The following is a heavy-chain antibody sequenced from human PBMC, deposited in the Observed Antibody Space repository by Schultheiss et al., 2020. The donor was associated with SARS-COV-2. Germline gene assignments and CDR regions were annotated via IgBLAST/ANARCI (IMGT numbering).Heavy chain of an antibody. CDR2: IWNDGSNK. J-gene: IGHJ6*02. Sequence: GGSLRLSCAASGFTFTSYGMHWVRQAPGKGLEWVATIWNDGSNKLYADSVKGRFTISRDNSKNTLYLQMNSLRAEDTAVYYCARDRATMIVVVNPYYYYGMDVWGQGTTVTVSS. CDR1: GFTFTSYG. CDR3: ARDRATMIVVVNPYYYYGMDV. D-gene: IGHD3-22*01. V-gene: IGHV3-30*02.